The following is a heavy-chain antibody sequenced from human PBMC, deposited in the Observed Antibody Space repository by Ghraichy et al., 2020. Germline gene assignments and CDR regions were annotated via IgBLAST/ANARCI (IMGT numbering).Heavy chain of an antibody. D-gene: IGHD3-9*01. CDR1: GGSISSSSYY. Sequence: LSLTCTVSGGSISSSSYYWGWIRQPPGKGLEWIGNIYYSGSTYYNPSLKSRVTISVDTPKNQFSMKLSSVTAADTAIYFCARPEYYDILAGYYIPSYFDHWGQGTLVTVSS. CDR3: ARPEYYDILAGYYIPSYFDH. CDR2: IYYSGST. V-gene: IGHV4-39*01. J-gene: IGHJ4*02.